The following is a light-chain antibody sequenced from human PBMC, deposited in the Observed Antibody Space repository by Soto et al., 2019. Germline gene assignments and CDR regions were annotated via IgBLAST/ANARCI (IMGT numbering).Light chain of an antibody. CDR1: TSNIGGNY. J-gene: IGLJ1*01. CDR3: AAWDDSLTGLYV. V-gene: IGLV1-47*01. Sequence: QSVLTQPPSASGTPGQTITISCSGTTSNIGGNYVHWYQQFPGTAPKLLIFRNNRRPSGVPDRFSGSKSGTSASLAISGLRSEDEADYYCAAWDDSLTGLYVFGSGTKVTVL. CDR2: RNN.